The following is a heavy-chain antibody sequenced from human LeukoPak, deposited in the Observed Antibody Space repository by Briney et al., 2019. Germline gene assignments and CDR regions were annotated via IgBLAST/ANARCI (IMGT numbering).Heavy chain of an antibody. J-gene: IGHJ4*02. CDR2: MNPDGGST. CDR3: ARGYCGGDCENDFDY. V-gene: IGHV1-46*01. CDR1: GYTLTSYY. D-gene: IGHD2-21*02. Sequence: GASVKVSCKASGYTLTSYYMHWVRQAPGQGLEWMGIMNPDGGSTSYAQKFQGRVTMTRDTSTSTVYMELSRLRSDDKAVYYCARGYCGGDCENDFDYWGQGTLVTVSS.